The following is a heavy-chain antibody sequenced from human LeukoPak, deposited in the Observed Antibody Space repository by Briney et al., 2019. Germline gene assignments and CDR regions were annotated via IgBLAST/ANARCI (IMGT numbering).Heavy chain of an antibody. CDR3: TKENPVGGTNYFDY. CDR2: ISGSGVTT. D-gene: IGHD1-26*01. V-gene: IGHV3-23*01. CDR1: GFTFSSYA. J-gene: IGHJ4*02. Sequence: PGGSLRLSCEASGFTFSSYAMSWVRQAPGKGLEWVSAISGSGVTTHYADSVQGRFTISRDNSKNTLSLQMNTLRTEDTAVYYCTKENPVGGTNYFDYWGQGTLVAVSS.